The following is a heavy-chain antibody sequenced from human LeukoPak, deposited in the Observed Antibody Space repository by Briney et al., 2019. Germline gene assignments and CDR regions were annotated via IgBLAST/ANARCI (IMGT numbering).Heavy chain of an antibody. Sequence: SETLCLTCAVYGGSFSGYYWSWIRQPPGKGLEWIGEINHSGSTNYNPSLKSRVTISVDTSKNQFSLKLSSVTAADTAVYYCARGRRRKFDYWGQGTLVTVSS. CDR3: ARGRRRKFDY. J-gene: IGHJ4*02. CDR2: INHSGST. V-gene: IGHV4-34*01. CDR1: GGSFSGYY.